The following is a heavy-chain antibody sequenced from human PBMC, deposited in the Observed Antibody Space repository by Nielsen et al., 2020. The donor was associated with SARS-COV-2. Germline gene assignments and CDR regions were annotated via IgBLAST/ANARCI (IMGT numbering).Heavy chain of an antibody. D-gene: IGHD3-22*01. V-gene: IGHV4-34*01. J-gene: IGHJ1*01. CDR1: GGSFTGYF. CDR2: IVHSGTT. CDR3: TRGLGYYDPRVYFQH. Sequence: SETLSPTCEAFGGSFTGYFRSWIRQPPGGGLEWFGDIVHSGTTYYNPSLKSRVSISVDTSKNQFSLHLTSVTAADTAVYYCTRGLGYYDPRVYFQHWGQGTLVTVSS.